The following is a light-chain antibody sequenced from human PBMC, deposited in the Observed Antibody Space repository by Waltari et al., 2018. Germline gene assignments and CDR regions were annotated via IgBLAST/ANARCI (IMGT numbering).Light chain of an antibody. CDR1: QSVLLTSPNKNY. V-gene: IGKV4-1*01. CDR2: WAS. CDR3: QHYHSIPRT. Sequence: DIVMTQSPDSLAVSLGERATINCKSSQSVLLTSPNKNYLNWYQQKPGQPPRMLIYWASTRESGVPDRFSGSGSGTDFTLTISSLQAEDVAVYYCQHYHSIPRTFGQGTKVEIK. J-gene: IGKJ1*01.